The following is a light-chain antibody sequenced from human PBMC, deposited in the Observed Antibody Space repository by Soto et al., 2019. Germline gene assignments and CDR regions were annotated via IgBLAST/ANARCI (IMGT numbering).Light chain of an antibody. CDR2: GAS. CDR1: QSVSSS. J-gene: IGKJ4*01. CDR3: QQYTDWPLT. V-gene: IGKV3-15*01. Sequence: EIVMTQSPATLSVSPGERATLSCRASQSVSSSLAWYQQKRGQVARLLIHGASTRATGIADRSSGSGSGTEFTLTISSLQSEDFAVYYCQQYTDWPLTFGGGTKVEIK.